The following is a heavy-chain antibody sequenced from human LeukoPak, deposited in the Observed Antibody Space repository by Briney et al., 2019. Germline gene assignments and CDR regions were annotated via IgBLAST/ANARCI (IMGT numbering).Heavy chain of an antibody. CDR1: GFTFSDYG. J-gene: IGHJ4*02. CDR3: VRASGSFDF. Sequence: PVGSLRLSCAGSGFTFSDYGIHWVRRAPGKGLEWVAVIWSDGSNKYYADSVKGRFTISRDNSRKTLYLQMNSLRAEDTAVYYCVRASGSFDFWGQGTLVTVSS. CDR2: IWSDGSNK. D-gene: IGHD3-10*01. V-gene: IGHV3-33*01.